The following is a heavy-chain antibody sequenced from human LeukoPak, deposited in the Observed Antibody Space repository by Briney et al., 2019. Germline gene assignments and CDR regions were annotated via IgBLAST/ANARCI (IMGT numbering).Heavy chain of an antibody. Sequence: GGSLRLSCAASGFTFNDYYMSWIRQAPGKGREWLSYINIGGTNTHYADSVKGRFTISRDNAKKSLYLEMNNLRAEDTAVYYCATDGAGFDTWGQGVLVTVSS. V-gene: IGHV3-11*01. CDR1: GFTFNDYY. CDR3: ATDGAGFDT. CDR2: INIGGTNT. J-gene: IGHJ5*02.